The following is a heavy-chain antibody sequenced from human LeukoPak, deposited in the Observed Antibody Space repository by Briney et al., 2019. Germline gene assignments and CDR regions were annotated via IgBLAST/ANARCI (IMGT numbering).Heavy chain of an antibody. CDR1: GFTLSDYY. CDR3: ARYGRFRIVGATYHAFDI. CDR2: ISSSGSTI. V-gene: IGHV3-11*04. D-gene: IGHD1-26*01. Sequence: KPGGSLRLSCAASGFTLSDYYMSWIRQAPGKGLEWVSYISSSGSTIYYADSVKGRFTISRDNAKNSLYLQMNSLRAEDTAVYYCARYGRFRIVGATYHAFDIWGQGTMVTVSS. J-gene: IGHJ3*02.